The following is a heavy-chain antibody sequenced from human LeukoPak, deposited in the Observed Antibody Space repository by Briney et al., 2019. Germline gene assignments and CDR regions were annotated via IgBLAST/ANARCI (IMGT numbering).Heavy chain of an antibody. CDR3: ARYGTRRLDY. V-gene: IGHV1-46*01. J-gene: IGHJ4*02. CDR1: GYTFTGYY. CDR2: INPSGGST. D-gene: IGHD1-26*01. Sequence: ASVKVSCKASGYTFTGYYMHWVRQAPGQGLEWMGIINPSGGSTSYAQKFQGRVTMTTDTSTSTAYMELRSLRSDDTAVYYCARYGTRRLDYWGQGTRVTVSS.